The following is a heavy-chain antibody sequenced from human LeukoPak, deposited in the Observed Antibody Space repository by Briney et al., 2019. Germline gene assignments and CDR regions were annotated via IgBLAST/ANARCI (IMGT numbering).Heavy chain of an antibody. V-gene: IGHV4-31*03. CDR2: IYYTGST. Sequence: KPSETLSLTCTVSGGSISSGNYYWSWIRQHPGKGLEWIGYIYYTGSTYYNPSLKSRATISLDTSKNQFSLKLSSVTAADTAVYYCARGVDSGTSDYWGQGTLVTVSS. J-gene: IGHJ4*02. CDR1: GGSISSGNYY. D-gene: IGHD6-19*01. CDR3: ARGVDSGTSDY.